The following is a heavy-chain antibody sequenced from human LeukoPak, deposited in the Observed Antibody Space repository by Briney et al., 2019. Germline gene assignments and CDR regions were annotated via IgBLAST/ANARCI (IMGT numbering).Heavy chain of an antibody. D-gene: IGHD6-13*01. Sequence: KVGGSLRLSCAASGFTFSRYSMNWVRQAPGKGLEWVSSISISSNYIYYTDSVKGRFTISRDNAKNSLYLQMNSLRAEDTAVYYCARCAYSSSWYPRVDYMDVWGKGTTVTVSS. J-gene: IGHJ6*03. CDR2: ISISSNYI. CDR3: ARCAYSSSWYPRVDYMDV. CDR1: GFTFSRYS. V-gene: IGHV3-21*01.